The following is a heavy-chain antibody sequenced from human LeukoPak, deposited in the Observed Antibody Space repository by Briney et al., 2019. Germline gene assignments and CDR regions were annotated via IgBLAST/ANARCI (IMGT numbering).Heavy chain of an antibody. CDR3: ARDQYDTWSRRGNFDS. J-gene: IGHJ4*02. D-gene: IGHD3-3*01. CDR2: IKLNGSEK. V-gene: IGHV3-7*03. CDR1: GFTFGKYW. Sequence: GGSLRLSCVASGFTFGKYWMSWVRQAPGKGLEWVANIKLNGSEKNYVDSVKGRFTISRDNTKNSLYLQMNSLRVEDTAVFYCARDQYDTWSRRGNFDSWGQGTLVIVSS.